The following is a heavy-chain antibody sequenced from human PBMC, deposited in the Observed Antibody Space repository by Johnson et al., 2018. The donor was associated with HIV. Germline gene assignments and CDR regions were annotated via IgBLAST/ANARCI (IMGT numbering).Heavy chain of an antibody. J-gene: IGHJ3*02. CDR1: GFTFDDYG. Sequence: VQLVESGGGVVRPGGSLRLSCAASGFTFDDYGMSWVRQAPGKGLEWVSGINWNGGSTTYAVSVKGRFTISRDNAKNTLHLQMNSLRGEDTAVYYCARGGRYSESVNDAHDIWGQGTKVTVSS. D-gene: IGHD1-26*01. V-gene: IGHV3-20*04. CDR3: ARGGRYSESVNDAHDI. CDR2: INWNGGST.